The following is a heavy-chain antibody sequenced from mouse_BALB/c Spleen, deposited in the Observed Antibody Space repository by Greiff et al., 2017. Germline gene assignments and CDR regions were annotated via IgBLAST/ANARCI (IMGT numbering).Heavy chain of an antibody. CDR1: GFNIKDTY. V-gene: IGHV14-3*02. Sequence: VQLQQSGAELVKPGASVKLSCTASGFNIKDTYMHWVKQRPERGLEWIGRIDPANGNTKYDPKFQGKATITADTSSNTAYLQLSSLTSEDTAVYYCARSNWDAMDYWGQGTSVTVSS. CDR2: IDPANGNT. D-gene: IGHD4-1*02. CDR3: ARSNWDAMDY. J-gene: IGHJ4*01.